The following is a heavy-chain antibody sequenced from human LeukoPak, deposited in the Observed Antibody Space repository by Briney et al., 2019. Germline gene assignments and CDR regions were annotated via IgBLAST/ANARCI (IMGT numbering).Heavy chain of an antibody. CDR1: GFTFSSYS. Sequence: GGSLRLSCAASGFTFSSYSMNWVRQAPGKGLEWVSSIKGRFTISRDNAKNTPYLQMNSLRAEDTAVYYCASIAAAGRNNWFDPWGQGTLVTVSS. D-gene: IGHD6-13*01. J-gene: IGHJ5*02. V-gene: IGHV3-21*01. CDR3: ASIAAAGRNNWFDP. CDR2: I.